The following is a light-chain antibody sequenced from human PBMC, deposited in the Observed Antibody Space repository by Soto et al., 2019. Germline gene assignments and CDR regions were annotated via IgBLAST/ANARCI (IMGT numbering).Light chain of an antibody. Sequence: QSALTQPASVSGSHGQSITIACTGTNRDVGSYNLVSWYQQRPGEAPKLIISEVRNRPSGISYRFTGSKSGNTASLTISGLQAEDEADYYCSSYTTTSTLVFGGGTKITVL. CDR2: EVR. V-gene: IGLV2-14*01. CDR3: SSYTTTSTLV. CDR1: NRDVGSYNL. J-gene: IGLJ3*02.